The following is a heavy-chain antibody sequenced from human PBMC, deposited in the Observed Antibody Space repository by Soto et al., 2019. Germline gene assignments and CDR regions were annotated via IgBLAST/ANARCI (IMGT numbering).Heavy chain of an antibody. CDR3: ARDYGSYYYYYYGMDV. D-gene: IGHD1-26*01. CDR2: ISSSGSTI. V-gene: IGHV3-11*01. J-gene: IGHJ6*02. Sequence: GGSLRLSCAASGFTFSDYYMSWIRQAPGKGLEWVSYISSSGSTIYYADSVKGRFTISRDNAKNSLYLQMNSLRAADTAVYYCARDYGSYYYYYYGMDVWGQGTTVTVSS. CDR1: GFTFSDYY.